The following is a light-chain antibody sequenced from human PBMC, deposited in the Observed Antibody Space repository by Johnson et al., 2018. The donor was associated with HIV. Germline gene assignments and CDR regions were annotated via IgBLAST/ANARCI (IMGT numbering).Light chain of an antibody. V-gene: IGLV1-51*02. J-gene: IGLJ1*01. Sequence: QSVLTQPPSVSAASGQRVDISCSGSSSNIGNNYVSWYQQLPGTAPKLLIYENNKRPSGIPDRFSGSKSGTSATLDITGLQTGDEADYYCGTWVSSMSVYVSGHGTKFTVL. CDR1: SSNIGNNY. CDR2: ENN. CDR3: GTWVSSMSVYV.